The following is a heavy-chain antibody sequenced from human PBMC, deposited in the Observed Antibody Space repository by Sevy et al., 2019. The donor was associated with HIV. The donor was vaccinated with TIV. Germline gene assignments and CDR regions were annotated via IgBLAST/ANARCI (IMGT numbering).Heavy chain of an antibody. J-gene: IGHJ6*02. CDR2: IYPGDSDT. CDR3: ARATADTAPHYYYYTMNI. CDR1: GYSFTNYW. D-gene: IGHD6-13*01. V-gene: IGHV5-51*01. Sequence: GESLKISCQGSGYSFTNYWIAWVRQMPGKGLEWMGIIYPGDSDTRYSPSFQGQVTISADKSISTAFLQWTSLKASDTAMYYCARATADTAPHYYYYTMNIWGQGTTVTVSS.